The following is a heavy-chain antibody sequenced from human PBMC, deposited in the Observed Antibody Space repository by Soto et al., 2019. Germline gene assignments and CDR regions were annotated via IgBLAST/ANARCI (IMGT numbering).Heavy chain of an antibody. Sequence: SVKVSCKASGGTFSSYAISWLRQAPGQGLEWMGGIIPIFGTANYAQKFQGRVTITADESTSTAYMELRSLRSDDTAIYYCAIMETFGSLNWLDLWGQGTLVSV. CDR2: IIPIFGTA. J-gene: IGHJ5*02. D-gene: IGHD3-16*01. V-gene: IGHV1-69*13. CDR3: AIMETFGSLNWLDL. CDR1: GGTFSSYA.